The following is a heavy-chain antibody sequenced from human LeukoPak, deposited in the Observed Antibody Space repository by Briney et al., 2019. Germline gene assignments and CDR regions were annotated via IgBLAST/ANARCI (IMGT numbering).Heavy chain of an antibody. D-gene: IGHD2-2*01. J-gene: IGHJ4*02. CDR3: ARGCSSTSCHVRSDY. CDR1: GFTFSDTS. Sequence: PGGSLRLSCAASGFTFSDTSMHLVRQAPGKGLVWVSRISDDGSSTSYADSVKGRFTISRDNAKNTLYLQMNSLRAEDTAVYYCARGCSSTSCHVRSDYWGQGTLVTVSS. CDR2: ISDDGSST. V-gene: IGHV3-74*01.